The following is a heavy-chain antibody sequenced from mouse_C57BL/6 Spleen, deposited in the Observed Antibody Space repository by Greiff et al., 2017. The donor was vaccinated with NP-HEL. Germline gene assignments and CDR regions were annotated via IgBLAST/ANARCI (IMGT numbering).Heavy chain of an antibody. D-gene: IGHD2-3*01. J-gene: IGHJ2*01. V-gene: IGHV1-81*01. Sequence: QVQLQQSGAELARPGASVKLSCKASGYTFTSYGISWVKQRTGQGLEWIGDIYPRSGNTYYNEKFKGKATLTADKSSSTAYMELRSLTSEDSAVYFCARRDDGYFDYWGQGTTLTVSS. CDR3: ARRDDGYFDY. CDR1: GYTFTSYG. CDR2: IYPRSGNT.